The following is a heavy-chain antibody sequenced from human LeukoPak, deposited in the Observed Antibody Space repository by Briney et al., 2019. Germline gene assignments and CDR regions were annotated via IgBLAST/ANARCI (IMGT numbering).Heavy chain of an antibody. V-gene: IGHV4-39*01. CDR3: ARHGQWPVRLDY. J-gene: IGHJ4*02. CDR1: GASIGTSNNY. Sequence: SETLSLTCTVSGASIGTSNNYWGWIRQPPGKGLEWIGGIHYSGSTYYDPSLKSRVTISMDTSRNQFSLRLNSVTAADTAVYYCARHGQWPVRLDYWGQGTLVTVSS. D-gene: IGHD6-19*01. CDR2: IHYSGST.